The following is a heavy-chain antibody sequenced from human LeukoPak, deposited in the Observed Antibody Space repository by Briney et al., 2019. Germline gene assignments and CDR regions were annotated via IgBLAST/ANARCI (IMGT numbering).Heavy chain of an antibody. Sequence: GGSLRLSCAASGFTFSSYSMNWVRQPPGKGLEWVSYISSSSSTIYYADSVKGRFTISRDNAKNSLYLQMNSLRAEDTAVYYCALTYDYVWGSYRSPPDYWGQGTLVTVSS. J-gene: IGHJ4*02. CDR1: GFTFSSYS. V-gene: IGHV3-48*01. CDR2: ISSSSSTI. D-gene: IGHD3-16*02. CDR3: ALTYDYVWGSYRSPPDY.